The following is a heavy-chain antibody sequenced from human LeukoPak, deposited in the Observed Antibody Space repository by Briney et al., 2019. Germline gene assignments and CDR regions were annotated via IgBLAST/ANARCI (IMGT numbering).Heavy chain of an antibody. D-gene: IGHD2-2*01. CDR3: AQALGYCSSTSCLNWFDP. CDR2: IIPIFGTA. V-gene: IGHV1-69*05. Sequence: GASVKVSCKASGGTFSSYAISWVRQAPGQGLEWMGGIIPIFGTANCAQKFQGGVTITTDESTSTAYMELSSLRSEDTAVYYCAQALGYCSSTSCLNWFDPWGQGTLVTVSS. CDR1: GGTFSSYA. J-gene: IGHJ5*02.